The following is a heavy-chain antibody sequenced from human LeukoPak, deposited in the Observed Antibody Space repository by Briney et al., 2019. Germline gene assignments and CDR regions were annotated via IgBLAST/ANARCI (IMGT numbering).Heavy chain of an antibody. J-gene: IGHJ5*02. D-gene: IGHD3-10*01. CDR1: VFTCSSYA. CDR3: AKGYGSGSYYNWFDP. CDR2: ISGSGGST. Sequence: PGGSLRLSSAASVFTCSSYAMSWVRQAPGKGLEWVSAISGSGGSTYYADSVKGRFTISRDNSKNTLYLQMNSLRAEDTAVYYCAKGYGSGSYYNWFDPWGQGTLVTVSS. V-gene: IGHV3-23*01.